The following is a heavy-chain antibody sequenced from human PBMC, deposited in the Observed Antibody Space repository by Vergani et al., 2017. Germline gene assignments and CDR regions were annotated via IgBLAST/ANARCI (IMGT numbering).Heavy chain of an antibody. Sequence: QVQLVESGGGVVQPGRSLRLSCAASGFTFSSYAMHWVRQAPGKGLEWVAVISYDGSNKYYADSVKGRFTISRDNSKNTLYLQMNSLRAEDTAVYYCARDLSVRDFDYWGQGTLVTVSS. CDR2: ISYDGSNK. CDR1: GFTFSSYA. D-gene: IGHD6-19*01. CDR3: ARDLSVRDFDY. J-gene: IGHJ4*02. V-gene: IGHV3-30-3*01.